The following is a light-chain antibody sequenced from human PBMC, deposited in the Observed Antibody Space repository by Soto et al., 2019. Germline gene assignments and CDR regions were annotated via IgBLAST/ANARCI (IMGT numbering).Light chain of an antibody. J-gene: IGKJ1*01. Sequence: DIQMTQSPSTLSASVGDRVTITCRASQSISSWLAWYQQKPGKAPKLLIYKASSLESGVPSRFSGSGSGTEFTLTISSLQPDDFATYYRQQYNSYSPGTFGQGTKVEIK. V-gene: IGKV1-5*03. CDR2: KAS. CDR1: QSISSW. CDR3: QQYNSYSPGT.